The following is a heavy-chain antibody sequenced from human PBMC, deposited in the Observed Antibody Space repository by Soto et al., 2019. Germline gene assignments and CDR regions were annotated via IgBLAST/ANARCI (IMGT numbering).Heavy chain of an antibody. V-gene: IGHV1-18*01. Sequence: GASVKVSCKASGYTFTSYGISWVRQAPGQGLEWMGWISAYNGNTNYAQKLQGRVTMTTDTSTSTAYMELRSLRSDDTAVYYCARDEGSKYYYGMDVWGQGTTVTVAS. CDR1: GYTFTSYG. CDR2: ISAYNGNT. J-gene: IGHJ6*02. CDR3: ARDEGSKYYYGMDV.